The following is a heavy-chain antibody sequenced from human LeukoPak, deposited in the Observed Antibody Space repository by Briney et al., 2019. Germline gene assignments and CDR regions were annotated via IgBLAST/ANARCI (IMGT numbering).Heavy chain of an antibody. D-gene: IGHD1-26*01. J-gene: IGHJ4*02. CDR2: INHSGST. V-gene: IGHV4-34*01. CDR1: GGSFSGYY. CDR3: ARGAGATKFDY. Sequence: SETLSLTCAVYGGSFSGYYWSWIRQPPGEGLEWIGEINHSGSTNYNPSLKSRVTISVDTSKNQFSLKLSSVTAADTAVYYCARGAGATKFDYWGQGTLVTVSS.